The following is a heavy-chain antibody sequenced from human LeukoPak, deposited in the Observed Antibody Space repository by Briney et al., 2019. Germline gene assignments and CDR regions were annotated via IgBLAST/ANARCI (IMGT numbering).Heavy chain of an antibody. J-gene: IGHJ4*02. V-gene: IGHV3-21*01. Sequence: GGSLRLSCAASGFTFSSYSMNWVRQAPGKGLEWVSSISSSSSYIYYADSVKGRFTISRDNAKNSLYLQMNSLRAEDTAVYYCARVAGGSGYYPDHFDYWGQGTLVTVSS. CDR1: GFTFSSYS. D-gene: IGHD3-22*01. CDR2: ISSSSSYI. CDR3: ARVAGGSGYYPDHFDY.